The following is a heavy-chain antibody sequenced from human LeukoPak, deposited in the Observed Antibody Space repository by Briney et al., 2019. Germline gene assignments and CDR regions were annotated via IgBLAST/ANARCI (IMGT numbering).Heavy chain of an antibody. D-gene: IGHD1-26*01. J-gene: IGHJ4*02. Sequence: GRSLRLSCAASGFTFSGYDLHWVRQAPGKGLEWVAVIWYDGSNKYYADSVKGRFTISRDNSKDTLYLQMNSLRAEDTAVYYCARDRGSYWDGGNDYWGQGTLVTVSS. CDR2: IWYDGSNK. CDR3: ARDRGSYWDGGNDY. CDR1: GFTFSGYD. V-gene: IGHV3-33*01.